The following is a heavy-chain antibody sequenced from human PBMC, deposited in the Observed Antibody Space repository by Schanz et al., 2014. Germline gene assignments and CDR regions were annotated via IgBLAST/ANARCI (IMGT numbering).Heavy chain of an antibody. V-gene: IGHV3-30*02. CDR1: GYSFSDYD. Sequence: VQLVESGGGVVQPGGSLRLSCVGSGYSFSDYDMYWIRQAPGKGLEWLAFLRSDGSRRDYADSVKGRFTISRDNSRNTLALQMSSLSPEATAVYYCAKDPPRGVRTPIKPTLDYWGQGTRVTVS. CDR3: AKDPPRGVRTPIKPTLDY. D-gene: IGHD3-10*01. CDR2: LRSDGSRR. J-gene: IGHJ4*02.